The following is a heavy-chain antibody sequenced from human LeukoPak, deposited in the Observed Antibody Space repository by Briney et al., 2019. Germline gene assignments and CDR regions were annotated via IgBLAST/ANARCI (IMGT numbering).Heavy chain of an antibody. CDR3: ARGQGVTLIKVGKNWFDP. J-gene: IGHJ5*02. D-gene: IGHD3-22*01. CDR2: ISDTGTA. CDR1: GGSISSGPYY. V-gene: IGHV4-39*07. Sequence: PSETLSLTCTVSGGSISSGPYYWSWIRQPPGKGLEWIGEISDTGTANITPSLRRRVSLSIDTSKNQFSLDMGSMTAADTGVYFCARGQGVTLIKVGKNWFDPWSQGTPVIVSP.